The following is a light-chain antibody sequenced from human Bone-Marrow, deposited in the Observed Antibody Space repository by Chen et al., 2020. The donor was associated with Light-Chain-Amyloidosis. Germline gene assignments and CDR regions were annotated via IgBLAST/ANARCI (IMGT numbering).Light chain of an antibody. CDR2: DDS. V-gene: IGLV3-21*02. CDR3: QVWDRSSDRPV. CDR1: NIGSTS. Sequence: SYVLTQTSSVSVAPGQTATIACGGNNIGSTSVHWYQQTPGHAPLLVVYDDSDRPSGIPGRLSGSNAGSTATLTSCRVEAGDEADYYCQVWDRSSDRPVFGGGTKLTVL. J-gene: IGLJ3*02.